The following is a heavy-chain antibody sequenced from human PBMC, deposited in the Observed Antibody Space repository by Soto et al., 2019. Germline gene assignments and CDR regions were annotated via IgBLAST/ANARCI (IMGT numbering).Heavy chain of an antibody. V-gene: IGHV2-5*02. Sequence: QITLKESGPPLVKPTQTLTLTCTFSGFSLSTSGVGVGWIRQPPGSALEWLALIYWDDDKRYSPSLKSTLTITKDTSKNQVVLTMTNMDPVDTATYYCARRSYTSSWYVEDYWGQGTLVTVSS. CDR3: ARRSYTSSWYVEDY. D-gene: IGHD6-13*01. CDR2: IYWDDDK. CDR1: GFSLSTSGVG. J-gene: IGHJ4*02.